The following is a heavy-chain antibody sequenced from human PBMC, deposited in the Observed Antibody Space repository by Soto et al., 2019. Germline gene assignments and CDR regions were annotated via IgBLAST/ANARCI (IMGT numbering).Heavy chain of an antibody. CDR3: ARETKGYCSSTSCYLGGPVYYYGMDV. V-gene: IGHV4-61*01. CDR1: GGSGSSGSYY. Sequence: ETLSLTCTVSGGSGSSGSYYWSWIRQPPGKGLEWIGYIYYSGGTNYNPSLKSRVTISVDTSKNQFSLKLSSVTAADTAVYYCARETKGYCSSTSCYLGGPVYYYGMDVWGQGTTVTVSS. D-gene: IGHD2-2*01. CDR2: IYYSGGT. J-gene: IGHJ6*02.